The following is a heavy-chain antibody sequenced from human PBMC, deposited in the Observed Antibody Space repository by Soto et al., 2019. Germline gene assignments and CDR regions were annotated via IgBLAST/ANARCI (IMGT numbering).Heavy chain of an antibody. CDR3: ARGGGYDSFDY. CDR2: ISHLENT. V-gene: IGHV4-30-2*06. J-gene: IGHJ4*02. D-gene: IGHD5-12*01. CDR1: GASISYGGFS. Sequence: QLQLQESGSGVVKTSETLSLTCTVSGASISYGGFSWSWIRQSPGKGLEWIGYISHLENTYLHPSFKSRLTMSIDRTRNQFSLTLSSVTAADMAVYSCARGGGYDSFDYWGQGVLVTVSS.